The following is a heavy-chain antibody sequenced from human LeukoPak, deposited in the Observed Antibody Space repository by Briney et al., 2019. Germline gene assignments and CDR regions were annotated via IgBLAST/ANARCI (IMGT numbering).Heavy chain of an antibody. D-gene: IGHD3-16*01. CDR1: GFTFSSYA. CDR2: ISGSGGST. Sequence: GGSLRLSCAASGFTFSSYAMSWVRQAPGKGLEWVSGISGSGGSTYYADSVKGRFTIFRDNSGSTLYLEMDSLRGEDTAVYYCARGGSGFDNWGQGTLVTVSS. J-gene: IGHJ4*02. CDR3: ARGGSGFDN. V-gene: IGHV3-23*01.